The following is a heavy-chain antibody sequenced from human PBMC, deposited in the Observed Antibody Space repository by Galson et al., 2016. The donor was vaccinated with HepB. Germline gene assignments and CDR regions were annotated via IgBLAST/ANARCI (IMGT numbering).Heavy chain of an antibody. CDR2: VRSKSRNYAT. CDR3: TQHHYESHPYNVFDI. Sequence: SLRLSCAASGFNFSDSAVHWVRQAPGKGLEWIGRVRSKSRNYATVYIASVEGRFNISRDASNTVAYLEMSGLKMEDTALYYCTQHHYESHPYNVFDIWGQGTMVTVSS. V-gene: IGHV3-73*01. D-gene: IGHD3-10*01. CDR1: GFNFSDSA. J-gene: IGHJ3*02.